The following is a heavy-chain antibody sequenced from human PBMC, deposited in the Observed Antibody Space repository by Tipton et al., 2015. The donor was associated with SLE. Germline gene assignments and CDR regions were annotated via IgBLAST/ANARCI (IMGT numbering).Heavy chain of an antibody. CDR3: ARGSVVADDY. V-gene: IGHV4-61*09. CDR2: IYTSGST. CDR1: GGSISRGSYY. J-gene: IGHJ4*02. D-gene: IGHD2-15*01. Sequence: TLSLTCTVSGGSISRGSYYWNWIRQPAGEGLEWIGHIYTSGSTNYNPSLKSRVTISVDTSKNQFSLKLKYVTAADTAVYYCARGSVVADDYWGQGTRVTVSS.